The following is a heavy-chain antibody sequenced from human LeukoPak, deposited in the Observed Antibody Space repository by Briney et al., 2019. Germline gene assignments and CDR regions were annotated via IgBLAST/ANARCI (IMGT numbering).Heavy chain of an antibody. Sequence: GESLKISCKGSGYSFTSYWIGWVRQMPGKGLEWMGIIYPGDSDTRYSPSLQGQVTISADKSSSTAYLQWSSLKASDTAMYYCARHPEMATIFSYQYWGQGTLVTVSS. J-gene: IGHJ4*02. CDR3: ARHPEMATIFSYQY. D-gene: IGHD5-24*01. V-gene: IGHV5-51*01. CDR2: IYPGDSDT. CDR1: GYSFTSYW.